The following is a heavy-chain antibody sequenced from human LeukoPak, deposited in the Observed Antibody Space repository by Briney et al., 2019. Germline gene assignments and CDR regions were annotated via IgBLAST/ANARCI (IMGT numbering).Heavy chain of an antibody. J-gene: IGHJ6*03. Sequence: PSETLSLTYTVSGGSISSYFWSWIRRPPGKGLEWIGYISYSGSTNYNPSLKSRVTISIDTSKNLFSLSLTSVTAADTAVYYCARGPDYYGSSGYPIYYYYYMDVWGKGTTVTVSS. D-gene: IGHD3-22*01. V-gene: IGHV4-59*08. CDR1: GGSISSYF. CDR3: ARGPDYYGSSGYPIYYYYYMDV. CDR2: ISYSGST.